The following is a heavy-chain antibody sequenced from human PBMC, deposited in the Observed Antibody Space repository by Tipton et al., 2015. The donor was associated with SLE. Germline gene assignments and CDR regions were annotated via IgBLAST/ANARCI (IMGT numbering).Heavy chain of an antibody. V-gene: IGHV4-34*01. CDR3: ARGAKERITLVRVRPYYFDY. J-gene: IGHJ4*01. D-gene: IGHD3-10*01. CDR2: TNPSGNT. Sequence: TLSLTCAVYGGSFSGYSWSWIRQPPGKGLEWIGQTNPSGNTNYNPSLKSRVTISVATSNNQLSLKLTSVTAADTVVYYCARGAKERITLVRVRPYYFDYWGQGSLVTVSS. CDR1: GGSFSGYS.